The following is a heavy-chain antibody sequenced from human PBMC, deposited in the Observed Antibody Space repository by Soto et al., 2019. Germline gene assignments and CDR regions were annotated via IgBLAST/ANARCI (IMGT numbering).Heavy chain of an antibody. Sequence: QVQLQESGPGLVKPSQTLSLTCTVSGGSISSGGFYWSWIRQHPGKGLEWIGYIYYSGSTYYNPSLKCRVTISVDTSKNQFSLRLSSVTAADTAVYYCARGRYWYFDLWGRGTLVTVSS. J-gene: IGHJ2*01. CDR1: GGSISSGGFY. CDR2: IYYSGST. CDR3: ARGRYWYFDL. V-gene: IGHV4-31*03.